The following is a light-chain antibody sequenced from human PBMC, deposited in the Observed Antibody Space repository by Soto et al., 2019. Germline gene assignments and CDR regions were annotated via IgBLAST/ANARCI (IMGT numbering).Light chain of an antibody. J-gene: IGKJ5*01. Sequence: IQMTQPPSSLSASVGDRITITCRASQSISRYLNWYQHKPGKAPKLLISAASTLQSGVPSRFSGSGSGTDFTLTISSLQPEDVATYYCQRYNTAPLTFGQGTRLEIK. CDR2: AAS. CDR3: QRYNTAPLT. CDR1: QSISRY. V-gene: IGKV1-27*01.